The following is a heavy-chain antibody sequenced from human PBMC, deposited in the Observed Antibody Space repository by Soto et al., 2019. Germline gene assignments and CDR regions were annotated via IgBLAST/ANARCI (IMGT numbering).Heavy chain of an antibody. CDR2: ISGSGGST. CDR1: GFTFSSYA. J-gene: IGHJ4*02. Sequence: GGSLRLSCAASGFTFSSYAMSWVRQAPGKGLEWVSAISGSGGSTYYADSVKGRFTISRDNSKNTLYLQMNSLRAEDTAVYYCAKCPTGGVVVAATKGLGFDYWGQGTLVTVSS. D-gene: IGHD2-15*01. CDR3: AKCPTGGVVVAATKGLGFDY. V-gene: IGHV3-23*01.